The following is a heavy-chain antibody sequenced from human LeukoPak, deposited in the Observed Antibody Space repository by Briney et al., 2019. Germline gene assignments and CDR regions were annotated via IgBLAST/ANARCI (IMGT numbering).Heavy chain of an antibody. Sequence: GASVKVSCKASGYTFSSFGTSWVRQAPGQGLEWMGGISTDKGNTNHAQKFQGRVTLTTDTSTSTAYMELRSLRSDDTAVYYCARRSGTYSDFDYWGQGTLVTVSS. CDR1: GYTFSSFG. J-gene: IGHJ4*02. D-gene: IGHD1-26*01. CDR2: ISTDKGNT. V-gene: IGHV1-18*01. CDR3: ARRSGTYSDFDY.